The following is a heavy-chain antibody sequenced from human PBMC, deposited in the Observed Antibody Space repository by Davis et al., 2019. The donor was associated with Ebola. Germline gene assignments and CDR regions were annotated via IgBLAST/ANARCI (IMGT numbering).Heavy chain of an antibody. CDR1: GFTFSSYA. J-gene: IGHJ3*02. D-gene: IGHD2-2*01. CDR3: ARERPLGYCSSTSCPGAFDI. CDR2: ISYDGSNK. V-gene: IGHV3-30-3*01. Sequence: PGGSLRLSCAASGFTFSSYAMHWVRQAPGKGLEWVAVISYDGSNKYYADSVKGRFTISRDNSKNTLYLQMNSLRAEDTAVYYCARERPLGYCSSTSCPGAFDIWGQGTMVTVSS.